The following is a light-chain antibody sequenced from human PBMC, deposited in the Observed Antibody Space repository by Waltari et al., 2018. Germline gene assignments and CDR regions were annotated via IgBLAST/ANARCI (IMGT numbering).Light chain of an antibody. CDR1: SSDIGSYNL. J-gene: IGLJ2*01. Sequence: QSALTKPASVSGSPDQSITIPCTGTSSDIGSYNLIPWYQQHPGKPPKLMIYEVSKRPSGVSNRFSGSKSGNTASLTISGLQAEDEADYYCCSYAGSSIVVFGGGTKLTVL. V-gene: IGLV2-23*02. CDR2: EVS. CDR3: CSYAGSSIVV.